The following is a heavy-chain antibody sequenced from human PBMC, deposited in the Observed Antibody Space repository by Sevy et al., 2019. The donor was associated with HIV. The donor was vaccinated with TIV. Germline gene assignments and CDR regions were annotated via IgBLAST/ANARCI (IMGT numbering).Heavy chain of an antibody. Sequence: GGSLRLSCAASRFSFSNAWMSWVRQAPGKGLEWVGRIKSKADSGTTDYAAPVKGRFTISRDDSKNTLYLQMKSLKTEDTAVYYCTTSPLYYDSSGYDYWGQRTLVTVSS. V-gene: IGHV3-15*01. D-gene: IGHD3-22*01. CDR2: IKSKADSGTT. J-gene: IGHJ4*02. CDR3: TTSPLYYDSSGYDY. CDR1: RFSFSNAW.